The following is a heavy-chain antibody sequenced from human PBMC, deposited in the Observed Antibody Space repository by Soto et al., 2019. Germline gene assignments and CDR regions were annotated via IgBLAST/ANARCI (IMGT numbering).Heavy chain of an antibody. J-gene: IGHJ4*02. CDR2: INHSGST. CDR1: GGSFSGYY. Sequence: SETLSLTCAVYGGSFSGYYWSWIRQPPGKGLEWIGEINHSGSTNYNPSLKSRVTISVDTSKNQFSLKLSSVTAADTAVYYCARLGVGYCSSTSCRARSVWGQGTLVTVSS. D-gene: IGHD2-2*01. V-gene: IGHV4-34*01. CDR3: ARLGVGYCSSTSCRARSV.